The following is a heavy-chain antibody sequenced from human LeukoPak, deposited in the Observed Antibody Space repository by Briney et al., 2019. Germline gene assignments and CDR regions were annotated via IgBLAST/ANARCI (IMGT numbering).Heavy chain of an antibody. CDR1: GCRFTSYW. V-gene: IGHV5-51*01. Sequence: PGESLKISCKGSGCRFTSYWIGWVRQMPGKGLEWMGFIYPGDSDTRYSPSFQGQVTISADKSMSTAYLQWSSLKASDTAMYYCARRRGRYSGDAFDIWGQGTMVTVSS. D-gene: IGHD1-26*01. CDR3: ARRRGRYSGDAFDI. CDR2: IYPGDSDT. J-gene: IGHJ3*02.